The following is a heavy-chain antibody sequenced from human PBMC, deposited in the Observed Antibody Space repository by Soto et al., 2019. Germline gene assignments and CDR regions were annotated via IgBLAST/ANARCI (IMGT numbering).Heavy chain of an antibody. Sequence: SETLSLTCTVSGGSISSGDYYWTWIRQSPGKGLEWIGYITYRARTNYNPSLQSRVTMSVDTSKNLFSLRLSSVTAAGTAVYXXXXXXXPTYFFVCCGYYHRAYFDSWGRRSLVTVSS. CDR1: GGSISSGDYY. CDR2: ITYRART. CDR3: XXXXXPTYFFVCCGYYHRAYFDS. V-gene: IGHV4-30-4*08. D-gene: IGHD3-22*01. J-gene: IGHJ4*01.